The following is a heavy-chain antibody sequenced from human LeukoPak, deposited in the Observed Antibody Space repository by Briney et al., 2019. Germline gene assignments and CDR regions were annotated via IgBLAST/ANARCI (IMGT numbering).Heavy chain of an antibody. V-gene: IGHV3-23*01. D-gene: IGHD6-19*01. Sequence: AGSLRLSCAASGFTFSSYEMNWVRQAPGKGLEWVSAISVSGNTYHADSVKGRFTISRDSSKNTLYLQMKRLRAEDVAVYYCAKAPVTTYSGANCYPFDYWGQGTLVTVSS. CDR2: ISVSGNT. J-gene: IGHJ4*02. CDR1: GFTFSSYE. CDR3: AKAPVTTYSGANCYPFDY.